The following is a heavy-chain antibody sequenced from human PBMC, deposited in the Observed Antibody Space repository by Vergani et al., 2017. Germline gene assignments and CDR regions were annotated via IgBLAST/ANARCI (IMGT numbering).Heavy chain of an antibody. J-gene: IGHJ3*02. CDR2: INHSGST. Sequence: QVQLQQWCAGLLKPSETLSLTCAVYGGPFSGYYWSWIRQPPGKGLEWIGEINHSGSTNYNPSLKSRVTISVDTSKSQFSLKLSSVTAADTAVYYCARGSMVRGVIIKPRAFDIWGQGTMVTVSS. V-gene: IGHV4-34*01. D-gene: IGHD3-10*01. CDR1: GGPFSGYY. CDR3: ARGSMVRGVIIKPRAFDI.